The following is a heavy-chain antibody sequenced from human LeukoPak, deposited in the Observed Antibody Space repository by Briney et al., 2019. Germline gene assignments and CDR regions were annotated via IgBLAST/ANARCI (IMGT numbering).Heavy chain of an antibody. J-gene: IGHJ4*02. V-gene: IGHV4-59*08. CDR2: IYYSGST. Sequence: TPSETLSLTCTVSGGSISSYYWSWIRQPPGKGLEWIGYIYYSGSTNYNPSLKSRVTISVDTSKNQFSLKLSSVTAADTAVYYCARHGGSNWAPQYYFDYWGQGTLVAVSS. CDR3: ARHGGSNWAPQYYFDY. D-gene: IGHD1-1*01. CDR1: GGSISSYY.